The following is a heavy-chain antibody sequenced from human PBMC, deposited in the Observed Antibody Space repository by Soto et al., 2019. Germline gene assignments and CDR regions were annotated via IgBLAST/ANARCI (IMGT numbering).Heavy chain of an antibody. CDR3: ARGFNSAGVDYFDY. CDR2: IYYSGST. CDR1: GGSISTYY. V-gene: IGHV4-59*01. Sequence: SETLSLTCTVPGGSISTYYWSWIRQPPGKGLEWIGYIYYSGSTNYNPSLKSRVTISVDTSKNQFSLKLSSVTAADTAVYYCARGFNSAGVDYFDYWGQGTLVTVSS. J-gene: IGHJ4*02. D-gene: IGHD2-15*01.